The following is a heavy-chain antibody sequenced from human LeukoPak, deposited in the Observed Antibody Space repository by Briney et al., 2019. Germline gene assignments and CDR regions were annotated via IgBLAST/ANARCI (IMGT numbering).Heavy chain of an antibody. Sequence: WMXXVRHAPGKGXVWVSRINSDGSSTSYADSVKGRFTISRDNAKNTLYLQMNSLRAEDTAMYYCARTLNYYDSSGYYYWGQGTLVTVSS. J-gene: IGHJ4*02. CDR2: INSDGSST. D-gene: IGHD3-22*01. CDR3: ARTLNYYDSSGYYY. CDR1: W. V-gene: IGHV3-74*01.